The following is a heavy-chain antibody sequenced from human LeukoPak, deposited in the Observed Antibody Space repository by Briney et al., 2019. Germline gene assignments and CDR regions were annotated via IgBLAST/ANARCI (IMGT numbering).Heavy chain of an antibody. Sequence: SETLSLTCTVSGGSISSSSYYWGWIRQPPGKGLQWIGSIYYGGSTYYNPSLKSRVTISVDTSKNQFSLKLTSMTAADTAVYYCERHERYCGGACNSVDYWGQGTLVTVSS. CDR1: GGSISSSSYY. D-gene: IGHD2-21*02. CDR2: IYYGGST. CDR3: ERHERYCGGACNSVDY. J-gene: IGHJ4*02. V-gene: IGHV4-39*01.